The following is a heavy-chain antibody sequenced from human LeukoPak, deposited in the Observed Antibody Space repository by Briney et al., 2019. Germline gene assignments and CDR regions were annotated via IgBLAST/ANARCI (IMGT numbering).Heavy chain of an antibody. V-gene: IGHV3-48*01. Sequence: PGGSLRLSCAASGFTFSSYSMNWVRQAPGKGLEWVSYISSSSSTIYYADSVKGRFTISRDNSKNTLYLQMNSLRAEDTAVYYCARSGITTTMGYFDYWGQGTLVTVSS. CDR3: ARSGITTTMGYFDY. D-gene: IGHD3-10*01. J-gene: IGHJ4*02. CDR2: ISSSSSTI. CDR1: GFTFSSYS.